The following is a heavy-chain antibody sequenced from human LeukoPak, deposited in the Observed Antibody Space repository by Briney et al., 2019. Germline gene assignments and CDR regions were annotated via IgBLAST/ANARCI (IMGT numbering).Heavy chain of an antibody. J-gene: IGHJ4*02. V-gene: IGHV3-48*04. CDR1: GFTFSSYS. D-gene: IGHD2-2*02. CDR2: ISSSSSTI. Sequence: GGSLRLSCAASGFTFSSYSMNWVRQAPGKGLEWVSYISSSSSTIYYADSVKGRFTISRDDAKNSLYLQLNSLRADDTAVYYCARDAPCTTSTCYKQIDSWGQGTLVTVSS. CDR3: ARDAPCTTSTCYKQIDS.